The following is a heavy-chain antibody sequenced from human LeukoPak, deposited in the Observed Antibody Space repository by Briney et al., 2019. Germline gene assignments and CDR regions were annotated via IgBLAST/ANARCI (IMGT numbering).Heavy chain of an antibody. CDR3: ARGPGALRYYYYGMDV. CDR1: GYTFTSYG. J-gene: IGHJ6*02. V-gene: IGHV1-18*01. CDR2: ISAYNGNT. Sequence: GASVKVSCKASGYTFTSYGISWVRQAPGQGLEWMGWISAYNGNTNYAQKLQGRVTMTTDTSTSTAYMELRSLRSDDTAVYYCARGPGALRYYYYGMDVWGQGTTVTVPS.